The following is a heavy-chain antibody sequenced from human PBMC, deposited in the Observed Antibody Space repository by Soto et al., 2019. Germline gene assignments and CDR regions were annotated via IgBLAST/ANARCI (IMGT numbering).Heavy chain of an antibody. J-gene: IGHJ6*03. CDR3: ARLTRWYSSSCPTCYYYMDV. Sequence: PGESLKISCKGSGYSFTSYWIGWVRQMPGKGLEWMGIIYPGDSDTRYSPSFQGQVTISADKSISTAYLQWSSLKASDTAMYYCARLTRWYSSSCPTCYYYMDVWGKGTTVTVSS. D-gene: IGHD6-13*01. V-gene: IGHV5-51*01. CDR2: IYPGDSDT. CDR1: GYSFTSYW.